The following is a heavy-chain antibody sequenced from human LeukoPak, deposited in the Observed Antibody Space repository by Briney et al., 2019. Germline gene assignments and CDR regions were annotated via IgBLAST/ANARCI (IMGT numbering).Heavy chain of an antibody. Sequence: ASVKVSCKASGGTFSSYAISWVRQAPGQGLEWMGIINPSGGSTSYAQKFQGRVTMTRDTSTSTVYMELSSLRSEDTAVYYCARDMGGIGSYLDYWGQGTLVTVSS. V-gene: IGHV1-46*01. CDR2: INPSGGST. J-gene: IGHJ4*02. CDR1: GGTFSSYA. D-gene: IGHD3-16*02. CDR3: ARDMGGIGSYLDY.